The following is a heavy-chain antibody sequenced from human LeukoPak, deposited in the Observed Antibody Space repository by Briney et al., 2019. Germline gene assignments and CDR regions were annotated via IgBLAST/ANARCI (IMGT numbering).Heavy chain of an antibody. D-gene: IGHD3-10*01. Sequence: SETLSLTCTVSGGSISGYSWTWIRQPPGQGLEWIGYFHNSRTTSYNPSLTGRVIISVDTALDQISLKLNSVTAADTAVYYCARGHLGLSPWGQGTLVTVSS. CDR2: FHNSRTT. CDR1: GGSISGYS. CDR3: ARGHLGLSP. J-gene: IGHJ5*02. V-gene: IGHV4-59*01.